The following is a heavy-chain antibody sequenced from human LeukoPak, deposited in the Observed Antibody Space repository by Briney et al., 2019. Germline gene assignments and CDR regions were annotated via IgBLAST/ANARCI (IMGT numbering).Heavy chain of an antibody. CDR1: GYTFTSYA. CDR2: INTNTGNP. J-gene: IGHJ4*02. CDR3: ARARDSSGWYDLHPLIDY. V-gene: IGHV7-4-1*02. D-gene: IGHD6-19*01. Sequence: ASVKVSCKASGYTFTSYAMNWVRQASGQGLEWMGWINTNTGNPTYAQGFTGRFVFSLDTSVSTAYLQISSLKAEDTAVYYCARARDSSGWYDLHPLIDYWGQGTLVTVSS.